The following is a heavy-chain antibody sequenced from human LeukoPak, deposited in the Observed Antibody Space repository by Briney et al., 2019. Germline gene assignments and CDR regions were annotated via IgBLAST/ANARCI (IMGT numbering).Heavy chain of an antibody. V-gene: IGHV4-39*01. CDR3: ARQGVRELDY. J-gene: IGHJ4*02. CDR2: IYYSGST. Sequence: SETLSLTCTVSGGSISSSIYYWGWIRQPPGKGLEWIGSIYYSGSTYYNPSLKSRVTISVDTSKNQFSLKLSSVTAADTAVYYCARQGVRELDYWGQGTLVTVSS. CDR1: GGSISSSIYY. D-gene: IGHD3-16*01.